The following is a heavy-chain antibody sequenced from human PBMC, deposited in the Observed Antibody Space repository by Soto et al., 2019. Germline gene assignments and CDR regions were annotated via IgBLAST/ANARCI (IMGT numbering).Heavy chain of an antibody. CDR2: IYYRGSN. CDR1: GASLNSSSYF. CDR3: ARTTYTTSSYFDY. J-gene: IGHJ4*01. V-gene: IGHV4-61*01. Sequence: SETLSLTCSVSGASLNSSSYFWGWIRQPPGKGLEWIAYIYYRGSNTYNPSLESRVTMSVDTSKNQFSLNLSSVTAADTAVYYCARTTYTTSSYFDYWGHGTLVTVSS. D-gene: IGHD2-2*02.